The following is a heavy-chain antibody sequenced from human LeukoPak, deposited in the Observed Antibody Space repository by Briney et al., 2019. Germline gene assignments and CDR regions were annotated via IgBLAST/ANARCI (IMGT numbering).Heavy chain of an antibody. CDR3: AAAYRYFYDRGGYFDY. CDR2: IVVGSGNT. V-gene: IGHV1-58*02. J-gene: IGHJ4*02. Sequence: ASVKVSCKASGFTFTTSAMQWVRQARGQRLEWIGWIVVGSGNTNYVQKFQERVTITRDMSTSTAYMELSSLRSEDTAVYYCAAAYRYFYDRGGYFDYWGQGTLVTVSS. D-gene: IGHD3-22*01. CDR1: GFTFTTSA.